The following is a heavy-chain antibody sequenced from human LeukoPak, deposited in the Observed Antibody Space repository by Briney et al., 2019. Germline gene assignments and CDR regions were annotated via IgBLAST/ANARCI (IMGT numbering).Heavy chain of an antibody. D-gene: IGHD6-19*01. CDR1: GGTFSTYV. CDR2: IIPIFGTG. V-gene: IGHV1-69*13. Sequence: SVKVSCKASGGTFSTYVVSWVRQAPGQGLEWMGGIIPIFGTGNYAQKFQGRVTITADESTRTAYMEVSSLTSEDTAVYYCASLASSSGLYYFDSWGQGTLVTVSS. J-gene: IGHJ4*02. CDR3: ASLASSSGLYYFDS.